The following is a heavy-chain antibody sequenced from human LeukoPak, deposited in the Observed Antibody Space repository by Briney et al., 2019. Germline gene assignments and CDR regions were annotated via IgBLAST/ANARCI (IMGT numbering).Heavy chain of an antibody. CDR1: GFTFSSYS. Sequence: PEGSLRLSCAASGFTFSSYSMNWVRQAPGKGLQWVSSISSSGSFVYYADSVKGRFTISRDNAKDSLYLQVNSLRAEDTAVYYCAREVVVGAAAGALDYWGQGTLVTVSS. CDR2: ISSSGSFV. V-gene: IGHV3-21*01. J-gene: IGHJ4*02. CDR3: AREVVVGAAAGALDY. D-gene: IGHD6-13*01.